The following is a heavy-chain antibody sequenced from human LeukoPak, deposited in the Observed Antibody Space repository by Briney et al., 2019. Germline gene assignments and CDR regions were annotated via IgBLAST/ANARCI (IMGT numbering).Heavy chain of an antibody. CDR3: ARADVDTAMADAYDAFDI. Sequence: SSETLSLTCTVSGGSISSYYWSWIRQPPGKRLEWIGYIYYSGSTNYNPSLKSRVTISVDTSKNQFSLKLSSVTAADTAVYYCARADVDTAMADAYDAFDIWGQGTMVTVSS. V-gene: IGHV4-59*12. J-gene: IGHJ3*02. CDR2: IYYSGST. D-gene: IGHD5-18*01. CDR1: GGSISSYY.